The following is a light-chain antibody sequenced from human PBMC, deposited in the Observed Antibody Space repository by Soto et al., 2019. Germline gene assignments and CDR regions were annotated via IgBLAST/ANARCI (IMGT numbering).Light chain of an antibody. CDR1: QSVSSSY. CDR3: QQYGSSPST. Sequence: EIVLTQSPGTLSLSPGERATLSCRASQSVSSSYLAWYQQKPGQAPRFLIYGASTRATGIPDRFSGSGSGTDFTLIISRLEPEDFAVYYCQQYGSSPSTFGQGTKLEIK. V-gene: IGKV3-20*01. J-gene: IGKJ2*02. CDR2: GAS.